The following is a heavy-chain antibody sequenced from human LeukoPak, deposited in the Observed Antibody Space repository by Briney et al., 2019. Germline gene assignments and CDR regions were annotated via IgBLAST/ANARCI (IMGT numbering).Heavy chain of an antibody. V-gene: IGHV4-34*01. D-gene: IGHD1-1*01. J-gene: IGHJ4*02. Sequence: SETLSLTCAVYGGSFSGYYWSWIRQPPGKGLEWIGEINHSGSTNYNPSLTGRVTMSLDTSQNHFSLRLFSVSAADTAVYYCARLNEGEQNFDYWGLGTLVTVSS. CDR3: ARLNEGEQNFDY. CDR1: GGSFSGYY. CDR2: INHSGST.